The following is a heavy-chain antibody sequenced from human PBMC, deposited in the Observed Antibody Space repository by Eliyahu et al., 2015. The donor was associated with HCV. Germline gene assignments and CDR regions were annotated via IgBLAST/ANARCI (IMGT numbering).Heavy chain of an antibody. CDR2: VNGFTNDT. J-gene: IGHJ3*01. Sequence: EVRVLESGGGLVHPGGSQRLSCAASGFNXSXYALTWVRQGPGGGLEWVATVNGFTNDTYXAGSVKGRFTISRDNSKNMLYLQMNSLRAEDTAVYFCARDTTYYNDPSGFHIDAFDVWGQGAVVTVSS. V-gene: IGHV3-23*01. CDR1: GFNXSXYA. D-gene: IGHD3-22*01. CDR3: ARDTTYYNDPSGFHIDAFDV.